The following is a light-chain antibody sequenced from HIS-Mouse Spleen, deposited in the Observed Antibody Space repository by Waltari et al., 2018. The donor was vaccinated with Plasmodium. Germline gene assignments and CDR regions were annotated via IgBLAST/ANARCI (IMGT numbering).Light chain of an antibody. CDR3: LQHNSYPIT. CDR2: YAS. J-gene: IGKJ5*01. V-gene: IGKV6-21*01. Sequence: EIVLTQSPDFQSVTPKEKVTITCRASQSIGSSLHWYQQKPDQSPKLLIKYASQSFSGVPSRFSGSGSGTDFTLTVNSLQPEDFATYYCLQHNSYPITFGQGTRLEIK. CDR1: QSIGSS.